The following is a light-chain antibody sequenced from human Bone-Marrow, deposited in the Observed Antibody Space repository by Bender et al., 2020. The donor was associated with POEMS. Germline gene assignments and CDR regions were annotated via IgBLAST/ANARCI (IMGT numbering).Light chain of an antibody. Sequence: QSALTQPASVSGSPGQSVTISCTGASSDVSWYQQYPGKVPKVMIYEGNKRPSGVSNRFSGSKSGNTASLTISGLQSEDEADYHCCSYAGGNIWVFGGGTKLTVL. CDR3: CSYAGGNIWV. J-gene: IGLJ3*02. CDR2: EGN. V-gene: IGLV2-23*01. CDR1: SSDV.